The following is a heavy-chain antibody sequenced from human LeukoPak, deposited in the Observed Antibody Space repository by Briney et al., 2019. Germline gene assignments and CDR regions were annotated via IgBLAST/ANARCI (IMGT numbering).Heavy chain of an antibody. Sequence: PSETLSLTCAVYGGSFSGYYWSWIGQPPGKGLEWIGEINHSGSTNYNPSLKSRVTISVDTSKNQFSLKLSSVTAADTAVYYCASGQQLPPDYWGQGTLVTVSS. CDR1: GGSFSGYY. J-gene: IGHJ4*02. CDR2: INHSGST. V-gene: IGHV4-34*01. D-gene: IGHD6-13*01. CDR3: ASGQQLPPDY.